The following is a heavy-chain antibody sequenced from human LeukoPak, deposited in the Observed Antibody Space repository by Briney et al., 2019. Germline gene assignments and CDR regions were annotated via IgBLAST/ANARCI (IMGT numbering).Heavy chain of an antibody. CDR2: MYHTGTS. Sequence: SETLSLTCSVSGASITTYYWNWIRQSPGKGLEWIGYMYHTGTSDYNPSLPSRVTISLDTPNHNGSLTLTSVTAADTAVYYCATTRGYSTNDAFDIWGQGTRVTVSS. J-gene: IGHJ3*02. V-gene: IGHV4-59*01. D-gene: IGHD5-18*01. CDR3: ATTRGYSTNDAFDI. CDR1: GASITTYY.